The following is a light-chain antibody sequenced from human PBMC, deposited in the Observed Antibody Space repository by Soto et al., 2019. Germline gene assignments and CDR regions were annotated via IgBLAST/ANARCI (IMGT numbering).Light chain of an antibody. J-gene: IGLJ3*02. Sequence: QSVLTQPPSVSAAPGQQVTISCSGSGSNVGNYYVSWYQQVPGTAPKLLIYDTSKRPSGISDRFSAARSGTSATLGIAGLQTGDEDDYYCGTWDSSLTAGVFGGGTRLTVL. CDR1: GSNVGNYY. V-gene: IGLV1-51*01. CDR3: GTWDSSLTAGV. CDR2: DTS.